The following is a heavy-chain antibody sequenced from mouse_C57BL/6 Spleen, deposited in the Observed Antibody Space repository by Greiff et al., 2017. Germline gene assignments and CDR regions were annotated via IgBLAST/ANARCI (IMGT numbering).Heavy chain of an antibody. V-gene: IGHV1-82*01. Sequence: VQLQQSGPELVKPGASVKISCKASGYAFSSSWMNWVKQRPGKGLEWIGRIYPGDGDTNYNGKFKGKATLTADKSSSTAYMQLSSLTSEDSAVYFCARDGYGNYGFDYWGQGTTLTVSS. CDR1: GYAFSSSW. J-gene: IGHJ2*01. CDR3: ARDGYGNYGFDY. CDR2: IYPGDGDT. D-gene: IGHD2-1*01.